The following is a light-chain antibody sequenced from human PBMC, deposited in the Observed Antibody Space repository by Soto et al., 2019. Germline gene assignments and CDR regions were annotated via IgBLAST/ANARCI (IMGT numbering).Light chain of an antibody. CDR3: RQHSTYPLT. Sequence: DIQMTQFPSSLSASVGDRVTITCRASQGIRNDLGWYQQKPGKAPKRLIYAASSLQSGVPSRFSGSESGTEFTLAISSLQPEDSATVYCRQHSTYPLTFGQGTKVEIK. CDR2: AAS. J-gene: IGKJ1*01. V-gene: IGKV1-17*01. CDR1: QGIRND.